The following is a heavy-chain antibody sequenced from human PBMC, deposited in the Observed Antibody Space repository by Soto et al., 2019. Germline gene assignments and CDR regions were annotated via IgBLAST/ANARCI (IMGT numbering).Heavy chain of an antibody. CDR1: GGTFSSYA. Sequence: SVKVSCKASGGTFSSYAISWVRQAPGQGLEWMGGIIPIFGTANYAQKFQGRVTITADESTSTAYMELSSLRSEDTAVYYCARAGSYGSGSYYNVYWGQGTLVTVSS. J-gene: IGHJ4*02. CDR3: ARAGSYGSGSYYNVY. V-gene: IGHV1-69*13. CDR2: IIPIFGTA. D-gene: IGHD3-10*01.